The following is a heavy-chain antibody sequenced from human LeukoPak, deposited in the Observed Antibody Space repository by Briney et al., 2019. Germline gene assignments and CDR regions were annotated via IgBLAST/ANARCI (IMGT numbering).Heavy chain of an antibody. CDR2: IYPGDSDT. Sequence: GESLKISFQGSGYPFTRYWIGWVRQRPGKGLELMGIIYPGDSDTRYSPSFQGQVTISADKPISTAYLQWSSLKASDTAMYYCARRSGSYSWFDPWGQGTLVTVSS. CDR3: ARRSGSYSWFDP. V-gene: IGHV5-51*01. J-gene: IGHJ5*02. CDR1: GYPFTRYW. D-gene: IGHD1-26*01.